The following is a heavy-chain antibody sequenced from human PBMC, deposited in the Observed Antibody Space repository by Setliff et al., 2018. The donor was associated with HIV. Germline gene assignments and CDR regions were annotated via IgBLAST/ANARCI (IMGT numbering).Heavy chain of an antibody. CDR3: ARGPPIVVVPAALLTFDY. Sequence: PSETLSLTCAVSGYSISSGYYWGWIRQPPGKGLEWIGSIYHSGSTNYNPSLKSRVIISVDTSKNQFSLKLSSVTAADTAVYYCARGPPIVVVPAALLTFDYWGQGTLVTVSS. CDR1: GYSISSGYY. J-gene: IGHJ4*02. V-gene: IGHV4-38-2*01. CDR2: IYHSGST. D-gene: IGHD2-2*01.